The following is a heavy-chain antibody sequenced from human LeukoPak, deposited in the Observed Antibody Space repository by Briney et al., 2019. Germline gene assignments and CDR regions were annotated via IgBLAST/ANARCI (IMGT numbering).Heavy chain of an antibody. CDR3: AREVVVPAAIDY. V-gene: IGHV4-4*02. J-gene: IGHJ4*02. D-gene: IGHD2-2*01. CDR2: IYHSGST. Sequence: KASETLSLTCAVSGGSISSSNWWSWVRQPPGKGLEWIGEIYHSGSTNYNPSLKSRVTISVDRSKNQFSLKLSSVTAADTAVYYCAREVVVPAAIDYWGQGTLVTVSS. CDR1: GGSISSSNW.